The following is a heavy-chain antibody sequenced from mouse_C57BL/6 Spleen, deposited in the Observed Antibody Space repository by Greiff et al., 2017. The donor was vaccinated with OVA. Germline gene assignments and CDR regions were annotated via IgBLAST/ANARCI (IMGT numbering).Heavy chain of an antibody. CDR2: ISYDGSN. D-gene: IGHD1-1*01. Sequence: EVQLQESGPGLVKPSQSLSLTCSVTGYSITSGYYWNWIRQFPGNKLEWMGYISYDGSNNYNPSLKNRISITRDTSKNQFFLKLNSVTTEDTATYYCAHYGSTYYWGQGTTLTVSS. CDR1: GYSITSGYY. CDR3: AHYGSTYY. J-gene: IGHJ2*01. V-gene: IGHV3-6*01.